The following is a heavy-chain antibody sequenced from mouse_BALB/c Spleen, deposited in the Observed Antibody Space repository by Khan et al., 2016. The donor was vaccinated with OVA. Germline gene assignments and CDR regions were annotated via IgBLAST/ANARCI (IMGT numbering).Heavy chain of an antibody. CDR3: AREESWYCFDY. Sequence: VQLQESGAELVRPGASVKLSCRTSGYIFTNYWIHWVKQRSGQGLEWIARIYPGTDNTYYNENLKDQATLTADRSYSTAYLQLSSLKSDDSAVFFCAREESWYCFDYWGQGTTLTVSS. J-gene: IGHJ2*01. V-gene: IGHV1-76*01. D-gene: IGHD6-2*01. CDR1: GYIFTNYW. CDR2: IYPGTDNT.